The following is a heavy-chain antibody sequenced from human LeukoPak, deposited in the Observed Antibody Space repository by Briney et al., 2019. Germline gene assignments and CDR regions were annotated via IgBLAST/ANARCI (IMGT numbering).Heavy chain of an antibody. Sequence: GGSLRLSCAASGFTFSSYSMNWVRQAPGKGLEWVSSIGSSSSYIYYADSVKGRFTISRDNAKNSLYLQMNSLRAEDTAVYYCARDRGYSYGFDYWGQGTLVTVSS. CDR1: GFTFSSYS. J-gene: IGHJ4*02. D-gene: IGHD5-18*01. CDR2: IGSSSSYI. CDR3: ARDRGYSYGFDY. V-gene: IGHV3-21*01.